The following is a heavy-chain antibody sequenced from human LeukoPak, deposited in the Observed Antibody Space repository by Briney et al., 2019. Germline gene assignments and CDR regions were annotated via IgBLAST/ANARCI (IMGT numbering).Heavy chain of an antibody. V-gene: IGHV4-30-4*08. D-gene: IGHD3-22*01. CDR3: ARDRNYYDSSGYYSPY. J-gene: IGHJ4*02. CDR1: GGSISSYY. Sequence: SETLSLTCTVSGGSISSYYWSWIRQPPGKGLEWIGYIYYSGSTYYNPSLKSRVTISVDTPKNQFSLKLSSVTAADTAVYYCARDRNYYDSSGYYSPYWGQGTLVTVSS. CDR2: IYYSGST.